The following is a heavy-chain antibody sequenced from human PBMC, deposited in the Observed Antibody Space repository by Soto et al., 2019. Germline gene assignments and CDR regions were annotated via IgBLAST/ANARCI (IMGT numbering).Heavy chain of an antibody. J-gene: IGHJ4*02. Sequence: PGGSLRLSCTASGFTFGDYAMSWVRQAPGKGLEWVGFIRSKAYGGTTEYAATVKGRFTISRDDSKSIAYLQMNSLKTEDTAVYYCTRSSRYLDYWGQGTLVTVSS. CDR1: GFTFGDYA. CDR2: IRSKAYGGTT. V-gene: IGHV3-49*04. CDR3: TRSSRYLDY.